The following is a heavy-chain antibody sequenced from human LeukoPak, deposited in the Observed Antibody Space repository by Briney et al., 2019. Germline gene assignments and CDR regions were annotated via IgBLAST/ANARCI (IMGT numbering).Heavy chain of an antibody. CDR3: ARDRGGGDYGAYFDY. CDR1: GFTFSSYS. D-gene: IGHD4-17*01. V-gene: IGHV3-48*04. Sequence: GGSLRLSCAASGFTFSSYSMNWVRQAPGKGLEWLSYISSSSTKIHYTDSVKGRFAISRDNAKNSLYLQVNNLRAEDTAVYYCARDRGGGDYGAYFDYWGQGTLVTVSP. J-gene: IGHJ4*02. CDR2: ISSSSTKI.